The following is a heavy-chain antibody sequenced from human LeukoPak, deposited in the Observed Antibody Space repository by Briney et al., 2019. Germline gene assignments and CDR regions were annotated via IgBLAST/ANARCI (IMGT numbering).Heavy chain of an antibody. CDR3: ARGERNSSGYEFVY. D-gene: IGHD5-18*01. CDR1: GFTFSDYY. J-gene: IGHJ4*02. CDR2: ISFSGSTM. V-gene: IGHV3-11*01. Sequence: GGSLRLSCAASGFTFSDYYMSWIRQAPGKGLEWLSYISFSGSTMFYADSVKGRFTISRDSAKNSVYLQMNSLRAEDTAVYYCARGERNSSGYEFVYWGQGTLVSVSS.